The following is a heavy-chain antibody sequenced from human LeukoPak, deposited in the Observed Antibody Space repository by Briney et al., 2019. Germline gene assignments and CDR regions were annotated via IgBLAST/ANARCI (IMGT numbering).Heavy chain of an antibody. CDR2: IYHSGST. D-gene: IGHD6-6*01. J-gene: IGHJ4*02. CDR3: ARHETYSSSSPMEY. CDR1: GYSISSGFY. V-gene: IGHV4-38-2*01. Sequence: SETLSLTCAVSGYSISSGFYWGWIRQPPGKGLEWIGSIYHSGSTYYNPSLKSRVTISVDTSKNQFSLKLSSVTAADTAVYYCARHETYSSSSPMEYWGQGTLVTVSS.